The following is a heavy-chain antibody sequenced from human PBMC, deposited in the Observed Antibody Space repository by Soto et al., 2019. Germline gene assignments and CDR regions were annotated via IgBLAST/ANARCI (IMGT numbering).Heavy chain of an antibody. V-gene: IGHV3-30-3*01. J-gene: IGHJ1*01. CDR3: ARGGIVVVTNLLQH. Sequence: QVQLVESGGGVVQPGRSLRLSCAASGFTFSSYAMHWVRQAPGKGLEWVAVISYDGSNKYYADSVKGRFTISRDNSKNTLYLQMNSLRAEDTAVYYCARGGIVVVTNLLQHWGQGTLVTVSS. CDR1: GFTFSSYA. D-gene: IGHD2-21*02. CDR2: ISYDGSNK.